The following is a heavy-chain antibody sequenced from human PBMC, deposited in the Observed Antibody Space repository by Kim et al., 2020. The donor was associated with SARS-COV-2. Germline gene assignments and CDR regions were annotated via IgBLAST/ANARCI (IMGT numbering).Heavy chain of an antibody. D-gene: IGHD1-26*01. CDR3: VKDYYNGSFSYLYGLGV. CDR2: ISFDGSKK. Sequence: GGSLRLSCAASGFTFNSYGMHGVRQAPGKGMEWVALISFDGSKKYYVDSVKGRFTISRDNSRSTLYLQMNSLRPEDTAGYYSVKDYYNGSFSYLYGLGVWCQGTTVIVSS. J-gene: IGHJ6*02. V-gene: IGHV3-30*18. CDR1: GFTFNSYG.